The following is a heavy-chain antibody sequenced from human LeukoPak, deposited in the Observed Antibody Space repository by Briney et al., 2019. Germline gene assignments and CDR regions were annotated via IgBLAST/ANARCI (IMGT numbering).Heavy chain of an antibody. V-gene: IGHV3-23*01. CDR1: GFTFSSYA. CDR3: AKYVLLWFGELVFDP. CDR2: ISGSGGST. Sequence: GGSLRLSCAASGFTFSSYAMSWVRQAPGKGLEWVSAISGSGGSTYYADSVKGRFTISRDNSKNTLYLQMNSLRAEDTAVYYCAKYVLLWFGELVFDPWGQGTLVTVSS. J-gene: IGHJ5*02. D-gene: IGHD3-10*01.